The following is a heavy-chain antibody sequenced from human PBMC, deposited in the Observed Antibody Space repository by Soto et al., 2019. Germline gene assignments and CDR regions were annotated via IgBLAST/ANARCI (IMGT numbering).Heavy chain of an antibody. CDR1: GGSFSSGDYY. CDR3: ARVLSGSYPFDY. J-gene: IGHJ4*02. Sequence: PSETLSLTSTVSGGSFSSGDYYWSLIRQPPGKGLEWIGYIYYSGSTYYNPSLKSRVTISVDTSKNQFSLKLSSGTAADTAVYYCARVLSGSYPFDYWGQGTLVTVSS. D-gene: IGHD1-26*01. CDR2: IYYSGST. V-gene: IGHV4-30-4*01.